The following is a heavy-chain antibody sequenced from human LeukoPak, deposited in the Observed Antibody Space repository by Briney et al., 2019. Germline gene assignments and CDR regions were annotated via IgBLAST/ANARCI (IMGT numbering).Heavy chain of an antibody. CDR1: GGSISSYY. CDR2: IYYSGST. Sequence: PSETLSLTCTVSGGSISSYYWSWIRQSPGKGLEWIGYIYYSGSTNYNPSLKSRVTISVDTSKNQFSLKLSSVTAADTAVYYCASLVGGYIDYWGQGTLVTVSS. J-gene: IGHJ4*02. D-gene: IGHD2-15*01. CDR3: ASLVGGYIDY. V-gene: IGHV4-59*01.